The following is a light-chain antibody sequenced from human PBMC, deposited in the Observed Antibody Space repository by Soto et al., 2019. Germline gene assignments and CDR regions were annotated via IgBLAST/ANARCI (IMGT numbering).Light chain of an antibody. Sequence: EIVMTQSPATLSVSPGERATLSCRASPSVSSNLAWYQQKPGQAPRLLIYGPSTRATGIPARFSGSGSGTEFNLTISSLQSEDFAVYYFQQVNNWPGTFGQGTKLEIK. CDR2: GPS. CDR3: QQVNNWPGT. CDR1: PSVSSN. V-gene: IGKV3-15*01. J-gene: IGKJ1*01.